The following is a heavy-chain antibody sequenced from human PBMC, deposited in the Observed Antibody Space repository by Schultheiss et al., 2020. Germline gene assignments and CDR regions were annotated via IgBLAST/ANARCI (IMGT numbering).Heavy chain of an antibody. V-gene: IGHV3-21*04. Sequence: GGSLRLSCAASGFTFSSYSMNWVRQAPGKGLEWVSSISSSGSTIYYADSVKGRFTISRDNAKNSLYLQMNSLRAEDTAVYYCARSAGPPPWNYWHYWGQGTLVTVSS. CDR3: ARSAGPPPWNYWHY. D-gene: IGHD1-7*01. J-gene: IGHJ4*02. CDR2: ISSSGSTI. CDR1: GFTFSSYS.